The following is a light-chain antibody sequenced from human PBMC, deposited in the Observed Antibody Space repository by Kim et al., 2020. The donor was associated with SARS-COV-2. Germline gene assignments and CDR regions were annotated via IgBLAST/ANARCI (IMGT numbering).Light chain of an antibody. CDR1: SRDGGSYNR. CDR2: EVS. V-gene: IGLV2-18*02. Sequence: GQSATISCTGSSRDGGSYNRVSWYQQPPGTAPKLMIYEVSNRPSGVPDRFSGSKSGNTASLTISGLQAEDEADYYCSSYTSSSTVVFGGGTQLTVL. CDR3: SSYTSSSTVV. J-gene: IGLJ2*01.